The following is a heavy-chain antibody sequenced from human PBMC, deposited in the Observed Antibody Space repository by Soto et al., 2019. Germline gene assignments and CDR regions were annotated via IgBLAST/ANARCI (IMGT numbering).Heavy chain of an antibody. Sequence: SQTLPRTCAISGGSVYALCAAWNWISQSPSRGLEWLGMTYYTSKWNYDYAESVKSRMTITPVTSNNHLSLQLNSVTPEDTAVYYGFRQPFPTLALKSMDVRYQGPLLT. J-gene: IGHJ6*02. V-gene: IGHV6-1*01. CDR3: FRQPFPTLALKSMDV. D-gene: IGHD6-6*01. CDR2: TYYTSKWNY. CDR1: GGSVYALCAA.